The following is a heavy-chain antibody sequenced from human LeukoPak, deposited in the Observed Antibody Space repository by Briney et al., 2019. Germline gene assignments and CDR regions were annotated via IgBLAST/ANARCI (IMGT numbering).Heavy chain of an antibody. J-gene: IGHJ4*02. CDR1: GGSISNYY. D-gene: IGHD3-22*01. V-gene: IGHV4-59*08. CDR3: ARHYYDSSGHFPIDY. Sequence: PSETLSLTCTVSGGSISNYYWSWIRQPPGKGLEWMGYIFSSGSTNYNPSLKSRVTISVDTPKNQFSLRLSSVTAADTAVYHCARHYYDSSGHFPIDYWGQGSLVTVSS. CDR2: IFSSGST.